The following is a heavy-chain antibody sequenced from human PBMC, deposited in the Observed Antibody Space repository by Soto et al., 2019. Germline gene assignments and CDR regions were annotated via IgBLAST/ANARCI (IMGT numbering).Heavy chain of an antibody. V-gene: IGHV4-59*01. J-gene: IGHJ4*02. CDR3: ARDMAAAQYYFDY. CDR2: IYYSGST. D-gene: IGHD6-13*01. CDR1: GGSISSYY. Sequence: SETLSLTCTVSGGSISSYYWSWIRQPPGRGLEWIGYIYYSGSTNYNPSLKSRVTISVDTSKNQFSLKLSSVTAADTAVYYCARDMAAAQYYFDYWGQGTLVTVSS.